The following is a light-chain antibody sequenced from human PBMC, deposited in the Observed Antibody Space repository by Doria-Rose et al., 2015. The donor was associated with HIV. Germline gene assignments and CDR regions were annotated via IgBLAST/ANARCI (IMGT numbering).Light chain of an antibody. CDR2: RAS. V-gene: IGKV3-15*01. CDR3: QQYSQWPPYS. CDR1: QGIGSD. Sequence: TQSPATLSASPGERATLSCRASQGIGSDLAWYQQKPGQAPRLLIYRASIRATGIPPRFTGGGSGTEFTLTISSLQSEDFAVYFCQQYSQWPPYSFGQGTKLEFK. J-gene: IGKJ2*01.